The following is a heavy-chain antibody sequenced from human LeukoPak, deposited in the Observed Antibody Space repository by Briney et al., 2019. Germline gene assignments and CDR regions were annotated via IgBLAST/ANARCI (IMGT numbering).Heavy chain of an antibody. Sequence: ASVKVSCKASGYTFTSYDINWVRQATGQGLEWMGWMNPNSGNTGYAQKFQGRVTITRNTSISTSYMELSSLRSEDTAVYYCARVRSYYDFWSGYYPSYYYYYMDLWGKGTTVTVSS. D-gene: IGHD3-3*01. CDR1: GYTFTSYD. V-gene: IGHV1-8*03. CDR2: MNPNSGNT. J-gene: IGHJ6*03. CDR3: ARVRSYYDFWSGYYPSYYYYYMDL.